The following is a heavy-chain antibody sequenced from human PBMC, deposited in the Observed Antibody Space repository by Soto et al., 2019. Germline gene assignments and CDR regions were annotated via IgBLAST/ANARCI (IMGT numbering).Heavy chain of an antibody. Sequence: QVQLQESGPGLVKPSQTLSLTCTVSGGSISSGGYYWSWIRQHPGKGLEWIGYIYYSGSTYYNPSLTSRVTISVDTSKNQFSLKLSSVTAADTAVYYCARVHPSGNDYGDYDWDYWGQGTLVTVSS. CDR1: GGSISSGGYY. CDR2: IYYSGST. V-gene: IGHV4-31*03. CDR3: ARVHPSGNDYGDYDWDY. D-gene: IGHD4-17*01. J-gene: IGHJ4*02.